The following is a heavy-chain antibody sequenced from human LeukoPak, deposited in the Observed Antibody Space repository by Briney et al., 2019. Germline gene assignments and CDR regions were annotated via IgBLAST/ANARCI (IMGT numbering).Heavy chain of an antibody. CDR3: ARSSYYDSSGNDY. D-gene: IGHD3-22*01. Sequence: KPSETLSLTCAVYGVSSSGYYLSWIRQPPGKGLEWIGEINHSGSTNYNPSLKSRVTISVDTSKNQFSLQLSSVTAADTAVYYCARSSYYDSSGNDYWGQGTLVTVSS. CDR1: GVSSSGYY. CDR2: INHSGST. V-gene: IGHV4-34*01. J-gene: IGHJ4*02.